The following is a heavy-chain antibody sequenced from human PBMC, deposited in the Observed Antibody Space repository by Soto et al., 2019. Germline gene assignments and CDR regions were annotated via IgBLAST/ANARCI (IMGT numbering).Heavy chain of an antibody. D-gene: IGHD1-26*01. Sequence: VQLVQSGAEVKQPGSSVKVSCKASGGTFSSYTVTWVRQAPGQGLEWMGGFVPIVGTTDCSQNFQGRLTITADESATTGYMELSSLTSDDTARYYCAIGSTYSGEFEFWGQGTLVTVSS. J-gene: IGHJ4*02. CDR2: FVPIVGTT. CDR3: AIGSTYSGEFEF. CDR1: GGTFSSYT. V-gene: IGHV1-69*01.